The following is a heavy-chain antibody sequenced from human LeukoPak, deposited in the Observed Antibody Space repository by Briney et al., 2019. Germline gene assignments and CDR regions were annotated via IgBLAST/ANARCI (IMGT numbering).Heavy chain of an antibody. CDR2: MYYSGSA. Sequence: SETLSLTCTVSGGSIRSSSYWWGWIRQPPGKGLEWIGSMYYSGSAYYNPSLKSRVTISVDTSKSQFSLNLSSVTAADAAIYYCARVRAAAVPYYFGSWGQGTLVTVSS. D-gene: IGHD6-13*01. CDR3: ARVRAAAVPYYFGS. J-gene: IGHJ4*02. CDR1: GGSIRSSSYW. V-gene: IGHV4-39*07.